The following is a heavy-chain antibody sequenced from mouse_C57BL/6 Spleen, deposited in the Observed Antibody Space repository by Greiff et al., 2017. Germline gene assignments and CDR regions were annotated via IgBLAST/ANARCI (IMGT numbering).Heavy chain of an antibody. CDR1: GYTFTDYE. V-gene: IGHV1-15*01. J-gene: IGHJ1*03. CDR3: TRRPLTGTGYFDV. CDR2: IDPETGGT. Sequence: ESGAELVRPGASVTLSCKASGYTFTDYEMHWVKKTPVHGLEWIGAIDPETGGTAYNQKFKGKAILTADKSSSTAYMELRSLTSEDSAVYYCTRRPLTGTGYFDVWGTGTTVTVSS. D-gene: IGHD4-1*01.